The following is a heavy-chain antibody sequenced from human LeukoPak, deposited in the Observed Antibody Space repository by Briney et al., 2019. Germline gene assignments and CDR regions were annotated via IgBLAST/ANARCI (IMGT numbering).Heavy chain of an antibody. CDR1: GGSISSYY. V-gene: IGHV4-59*01. CDR3: ARSPGAVYYYYYYYMDV. D-gene: IGHD1-26*01. J-gene: IGHJ6*03. CDR2: IYYSGST. Sequence: PSETLSLTCTVSGGSISSYYWSWIRQPPGKGLEWIGYIYYSGSTNYNPSLKSRVTISVDTSKNQFSLKLSSVTAADTAVYYCARSPGAVYYYYYYYMDVWGKGTTVTISS.